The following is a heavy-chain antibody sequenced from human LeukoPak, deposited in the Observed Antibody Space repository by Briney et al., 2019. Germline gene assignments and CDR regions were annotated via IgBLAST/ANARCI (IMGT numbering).Heavy chain of an antibody. V-gene: IGHV3-53*01. CDR1: GFIVSTSY. CDR3: AKDFMKPYYYGMDV. Sequence: GGSLRLSCAASGFIVSTSYMSWVRQAPGKGLEYVSVLYDSGDTYYAESVKGRFTISRDNSKNTVYLQMNSLRVEDTAVYYCAKDFMKPYYYGMDVWGQGTTVTVSS. CDR2: LYDSGDT. D-gene: IGHD3-16*01. J-gene: IGHJ6*02.